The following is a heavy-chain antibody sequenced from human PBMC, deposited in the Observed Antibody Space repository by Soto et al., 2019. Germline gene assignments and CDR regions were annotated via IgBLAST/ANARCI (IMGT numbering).Heavy chain of an antibody. Sequence: PSETLSLTCTVSGGSISSGDYYWSWIRQPPGKGLEWIGYIYYSGSTYYNPSLKSRVTISVDTSKNHFSLKLSSVTAADTAVYFCARTYYYRSGTYFAWFDPWGQGTLVTVSS. V-gene: IGHV4-30-4*01. CDR1: GGSISSGDYY. J-gene: IGHJ5*02. CDR2: IYYSGST. D-gene: IGHD3-10*01. CDR3: ARTYYYRSGTYFAWFDP.